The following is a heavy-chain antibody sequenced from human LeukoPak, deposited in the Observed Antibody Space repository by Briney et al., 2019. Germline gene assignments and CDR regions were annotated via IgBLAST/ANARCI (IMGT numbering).Heavy chain of an antibody. J-gene: IGHJ4*02. CDR1: GFTFYNYA. CDR2: TAGSGISK. CDR3: ARLPTFYCDSSGYHYDY. Sequence: SGGSLRLSCVASGFTFYNYAMSWVRQALGRGLEWASSTAGSGISKDYADSVKGRFTISKDKSKNTLYLQMDNLRAEDTGVYFCARLPTFYCDSSGYHYDYWGQGTLVTVSS. V-gene: IGHV3-23*01. D-gene: IGHD3-22*01.